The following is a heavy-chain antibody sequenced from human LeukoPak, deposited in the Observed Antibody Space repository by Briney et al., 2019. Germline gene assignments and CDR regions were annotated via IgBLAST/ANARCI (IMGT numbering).Heavy chain of an antibody. J-gene: IGHJ6*02. CDR2: ISSNGGST. CDR3: ARSQDYYYGMDV. Sequence: GGSLRLSCAASGFTFSSYAMHWVRQAPGKGLEYGSAISSNGGSTYYANSVKGRFTISRDNSKNTLYLQMGSLRAEDMAVYYCARSQDYYYGMDVWGQGTTVTVSS. V-gene: IGHV3-64*01. CDR1: GFTFSSYA.